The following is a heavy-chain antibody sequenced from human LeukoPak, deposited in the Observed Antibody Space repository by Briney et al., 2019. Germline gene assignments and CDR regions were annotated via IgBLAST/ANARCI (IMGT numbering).Heavy chain of an antibody. CDR3: ARSVYYYGSGLNWFDP. J-gene: IGHJ5*02. CDR2: ISAYNGHT. V-gene: IGHV1-18*01. D-gene: IGHD3-10*01. Sequence: GASVKVSCKASGYTFTSYGISWVRQAPGQGLEWMGWISAYNGHTNYAQKLQGRVTMTTDTSTSTAYMELRSLRSDDTAVYYCARSVYYYGSGLNWFDPWGQGTLVTVSS. CDR1: GYTFTSYG.